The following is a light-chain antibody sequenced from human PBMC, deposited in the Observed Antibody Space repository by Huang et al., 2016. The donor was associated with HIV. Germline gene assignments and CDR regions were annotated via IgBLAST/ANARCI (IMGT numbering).Light chain of an antibody. CDR2: GAS. CDR1: QTVTNNY. Sequence: IVLTQSPDTLSLSPGERATLSCRASQTVTNNYLAWYQQRPGQAPRVLSYGASTRATGIPDRFSGSGSGTDFTLTISRLEPKDFVVYYCQQFGSSPPYSFGQGTKLEIK. V-gene: IGKV3-20*01. CDR3: QQFGSSPPYS. J-gene: IGKJ2*03.